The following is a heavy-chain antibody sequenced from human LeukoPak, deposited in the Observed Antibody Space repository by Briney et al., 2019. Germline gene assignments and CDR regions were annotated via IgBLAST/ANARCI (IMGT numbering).Heavy chain of an antibody. CDR2: INWNGGST. Sequence: PGGSLRLSCAASGFTFDDYGMSWVRQAPGKGLEWVSGINWNGGSTGYADSVKGRFTISRDNAKNSLYLQMNSLRAEDMALYYCAKGYSSGWYYFDYWGQGTLVTVSS. CDR1: GFTFDDYG. V-gene: IGHV3-20*04. J-gene: IGHJ4*02. D-gene: IGHD6-19*01. CDR3: AKGYSSGWYYFDY.